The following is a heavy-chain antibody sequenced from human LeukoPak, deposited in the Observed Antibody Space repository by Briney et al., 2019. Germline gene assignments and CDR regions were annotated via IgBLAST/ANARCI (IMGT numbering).Heavy chain of an antibody. CDR1: GFTFSSFG. CDR3: ARDGGYDTRRYYFDY. V-gene: IGHV3-66*01. CDR2: IYSGGTT. D-gene: IGHD3-22*01. Sequence: GGSLRLSCAASGFTFSSFGMHWVRQAPGKGLEWVSVIYSGGTTYYADSVKGRFTVSRDISKSIVYLQMNSLRAEDTAVYYCARDGGYDTRRYYFDYWGQGTLVTVSS. J-gene: IGHJ4*02.